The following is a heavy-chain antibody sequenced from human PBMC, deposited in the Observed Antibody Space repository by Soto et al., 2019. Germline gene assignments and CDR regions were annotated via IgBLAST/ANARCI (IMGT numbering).Heavy chain of an antibody. D-gene: IGHD3-22*01. CDR3: AKDRYLDHDSRGYLFDN. Sequence: QVQLVESGGGVVQPGRSLRLSCAASGFTFSSYGMHWVRQAPGKGLEWVAVISYDGSNKYYADSVKGRFTISRDNSKNTLYLQMNSLRAEDTAVYYCAKDRYLDHDSRGYLFDNWGQGTLVTVSS. V-gene: IGHV3-30*18. CDR2: ISYDGSNK. CDR1: GFTFSSYG. J-gene: IGHJ4*02.